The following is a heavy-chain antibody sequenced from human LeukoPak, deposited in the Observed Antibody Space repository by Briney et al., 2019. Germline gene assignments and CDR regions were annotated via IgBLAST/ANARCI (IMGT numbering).Heavy chain of an antibody. D-gene: IGHD6-13*01. CDR3: ARGHHGAAAGTRPHWFDP. CDR2: MNPNSGNT. J-gene: IGHJ5*02. Sequence: GASAKVSCKASGYTFTSYDINWVRQATGQGLEWMGWMNPNSGNTGYAQKFQGRVTMTRNTSISTAYMELSSLRSEDTAVYYCARGHHGAAAGTRPHWFDPWGQGTLVTVSS. CDR1: GYTFTSYD. V-gene: IGHV1-8*01.